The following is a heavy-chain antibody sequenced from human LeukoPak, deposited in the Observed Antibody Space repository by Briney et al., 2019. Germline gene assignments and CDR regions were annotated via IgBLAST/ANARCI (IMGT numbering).Heavy chain of an antibody. V-gene: IGHV4-59*01. CDR1: GGSISSYY. J-gene: IGHJ5*02. CDR2: IYYSGST. D-gene: IGHD2-15*01. CDR3: ARAKGVVPYPRGYRGIHWFDP. Sequence: PSETLSLTCTVSGGSISSYYWSWIRQPPGKGLEWIGYIYYSGSTNYNPSLKSRVTISVDTSKNQFSLKLSSGTAADTAVYYCARAKGVVPYPRGYRGIHWFDPWGQGTLVTVSS.